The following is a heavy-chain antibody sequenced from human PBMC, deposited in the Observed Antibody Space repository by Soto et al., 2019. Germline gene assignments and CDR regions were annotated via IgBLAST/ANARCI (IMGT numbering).Heavy chain of an antibody. Sequence: QVQLQQWGAGLLKPSETLSLTCAVHGGSFSGYSWTWIRQSPGKGLEWIGQINGGGSANYHPSLKSRVTISVGTSNNELFLDLRSVTAADTAVYYCARGLFSGTSSSGGWYFFDYWGQGTLVTVSS. V-gene: IGHV4-34*01. CDR3: ARGLFSGTSSSGGWYFFDY. CDR1: GGSFSGYS. CDR2: INGGGSA. D-gene: IGHD3-10*01. J-gene: IGHJ4*02.